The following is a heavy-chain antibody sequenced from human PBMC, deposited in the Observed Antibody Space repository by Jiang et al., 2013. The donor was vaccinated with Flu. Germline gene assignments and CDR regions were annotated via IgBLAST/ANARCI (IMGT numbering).Heavy chain of an antibody. CDR2: ISWNSGSI. Sequence: QLVESGGGLVQPGRSLRLSCAASGFTFDDYAMHWVRQAPGKGLEWVSGISWNSGSIGYADSAKGRFTISRDNAKNSLYLQMNSLRAEDTALYYCAKDTGGGESPVFDYWGQGTLVTVSS. CDR1: GFTFDDYA. CDR3: AKDTGGGESPVFDY. J-gene: IGHJ4*02. D-gene: IGHD2-21*01. V-gene: IGHV3-9*01.